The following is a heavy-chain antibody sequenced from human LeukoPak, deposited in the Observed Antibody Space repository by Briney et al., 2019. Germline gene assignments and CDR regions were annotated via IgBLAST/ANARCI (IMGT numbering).Heavy chain of an antibody. Sequence: ASVKVSCKASGYTFASYDINWTRQATGQGLEWMGWMSPNSGNTGYAQKFQGRVTMTRDTSTGTAYLELSSLRSEDSAVYYCVRTPPNWGADFWGQGTLVTVSS. J-gene: IGHJ4*02. D-gene: IGHD7-27*01. CDR2: MSPNSGNT. CDR1: GYTFASYD. CDR3: VRTPPNWGADF. V-gene: IGHV1-8*01.